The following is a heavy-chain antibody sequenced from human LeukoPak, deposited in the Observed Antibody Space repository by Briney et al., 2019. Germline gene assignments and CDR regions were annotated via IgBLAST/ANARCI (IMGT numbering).Heavy chain of an antibody. D-gene: IGHD6-19*01. CDR2: INAGNGNT. Sequence: GASVKVSCKASGYTFTSYYMHWVRQAPGQGLEWMGWINAGNGNTKYSQKFQGRVTITRDTSASTAYMELSSLRSEDTAVYYCARVRRGIAVAGTPALIYWGQGTLVTVSS. V-gene: IGHV1-3*01. CDR1: GYTFTSYY. CDR3: ARVRRGIAVAGTPALIY. J-gene: IGHJ4*02.